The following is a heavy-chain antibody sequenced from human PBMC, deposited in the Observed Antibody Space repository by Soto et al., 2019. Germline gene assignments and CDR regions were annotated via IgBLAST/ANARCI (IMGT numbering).Heavy chain of an antibody. CDR1: GFTFSIYG. CDR2: IDGSGDTT. D-gene: IGHD3-3*01. Sequence: EVQLLESGGGLAQPGGSLRLSCAASGFTFSIYGMSWVRQAPGKGLEWVAAIDGSGDTTYADSVKGRFTISRDKSKNTLHLQINGLRAEDTALYYCAKGANFGVIISHFDYWGQGTLVTVSS. CDR3: AKGANFGVIISHFDY. V-gene: IGHV3-23*01. J-gene: IGHJ4*02.